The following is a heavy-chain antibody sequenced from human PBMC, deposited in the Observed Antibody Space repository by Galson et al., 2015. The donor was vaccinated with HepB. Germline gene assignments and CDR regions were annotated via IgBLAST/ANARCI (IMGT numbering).Heavy chain of an antibody. CDR1: GFTFTSYS. D-gene: IGHD2-2*02. J-gene: IGHJ6*02. CDR2: ISYDGNNK. CDR3: ARAPPNVNTVYNYYFYAMDV. Sequence: SLRLSCAASGFTFTSYSMDWVRQAPGKGLEWVAVISYDGNNKYYADSVRGRFTISRDNSKNTLYLQMDSLRAEDTAVYYCARAPPNVNTVYNYYFYAMDVWGQGTTVTVAS. V-gene: IGHV3-30*04.